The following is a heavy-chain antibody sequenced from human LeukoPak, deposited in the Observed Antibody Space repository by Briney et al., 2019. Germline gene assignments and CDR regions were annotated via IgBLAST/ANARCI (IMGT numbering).Heavy chain of an antibody. CDR2: IYTSGST. CDR3: ARDPGGEWFPLDY. D-gene: IGHD3-3*01. Sequence: SQTLSLTCTAWVGSISIVSYYGSRIRQPAGKGLEWIGRIYTSGSTNYNPSLKSQVTISVDTFKNPFYLKLSSVTAADMAVYYCARDPGGEWFPLDYWGQGTLVTVSS. V-gene: IGHV4-61*02. J-gene: IGHJ4*02. CDR1: VGSISIVSYY.